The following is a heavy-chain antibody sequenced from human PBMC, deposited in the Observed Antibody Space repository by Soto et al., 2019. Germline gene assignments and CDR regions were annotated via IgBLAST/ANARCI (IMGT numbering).Heavy chain of an antibody. J-gene: IGHJ4*02. CDR1: GYTFTTYA. D-gene: IGHD3-22*01. CDR2: INADNGNT. CDR3: ATDPHYYDTTGYCLDN. V-gene: IGHV1-3*01. Sequence: QVQLVQSGAEVKKPGASVKVSCKASGYTFTTYAIHWVRQAPGQRPEWMGWINADNGNTRYSQKFQGRVTITRDTSASTAYMELSSLRSDDTAVYYCATDPHYYDTTGYCLDNWGQGTLVTVSP.